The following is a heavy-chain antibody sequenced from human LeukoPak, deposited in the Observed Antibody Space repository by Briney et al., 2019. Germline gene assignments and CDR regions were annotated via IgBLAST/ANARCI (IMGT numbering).Heavy chain of an antibody. J-gene: IGHJ5*02. D-gene: IGHD1-1*01. CDR2: IIPILGIA. V-gene: IGHV1-69*04. CDR1: GGTFSTYA. Sequence: SVKLCCKASGGTFSTYAISWVRQAAGQGLEWMGRIIPILGIANYAPKFQGGVTITADKSTSTAYMELSSLRSEDTAVYYCASDPRPNGWFDPWGQGTLVTVSS. CDR3: ASDPRPNGWFDP.